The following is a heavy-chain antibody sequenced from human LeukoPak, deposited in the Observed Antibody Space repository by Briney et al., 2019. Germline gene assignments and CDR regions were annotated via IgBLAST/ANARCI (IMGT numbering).Heavy chain of an antibody. CDR3: AKDPSNSIGRMTWSDP. V-gene: IGHV1-18*01. D-gene: IGHD2/OR15-2a*01. CDR1: GYTFRSHG. CDR2: ISCYDGET. Sequence: ASVKVSCKASGYTFRSHGISWVRQAPGQGLEWMGWISCYDGETKYAQKFQGRVTMTTDTSTSTAYMEVRSLRSDDTAVYYCAKDPSNSIGRMTWSDPWGQGTLVTVSS. J-gene: IGHJ5*02.